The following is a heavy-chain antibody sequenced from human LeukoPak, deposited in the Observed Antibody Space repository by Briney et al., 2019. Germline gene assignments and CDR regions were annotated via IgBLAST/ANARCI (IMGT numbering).Heavy chain of an antibody. CDR1: GGTFRTYA. J-gene: IGHJ4*02. V-gene: IGHV1-69*13. D-gene: IGHD1-26*01. Sequence: ASVKVSCKASGGTFRTYAISWVRQAPGQGLEWMGRITPIFGSPEYSQKFQGRVTISADDSSTTVHMEVRSLTSEDTAVYYCARVLGGTRPYYALDVWGQGTLVTVSS. CDR2: ITPIFGSP. CDR3: ARVLGGTRPYYALDV.